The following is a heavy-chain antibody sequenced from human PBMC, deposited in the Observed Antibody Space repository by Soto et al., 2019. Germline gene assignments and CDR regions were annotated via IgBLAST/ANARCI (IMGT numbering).Heavy chain of an antibody. V-gene: IGHV3-30-3*01. J-gene: IGHJ4*02. Sequence: QVQLVESGGGVVQPGRSLRLSCAASGFTFSSYAMHWVRQAPGKGLEWVAVISYDGSNKYYADSVKGRFTISRDNSKNTLYLQMNSLRAEDTALYYCARDGGVVAALYYFDYWGQGTLVTVSS. CDR1: GFTFSSYA. D-gene: IGHD2-15*01. CDR2: ISYDGSNK. CDR3: ARDGGVVAALYYFDY.